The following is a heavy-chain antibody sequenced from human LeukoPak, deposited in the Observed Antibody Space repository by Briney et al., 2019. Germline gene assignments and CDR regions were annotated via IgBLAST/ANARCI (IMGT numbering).Heavy chain of an antibody. CDR2: IYYSGST. CDR3: AGRPHTYYYDSSGYFNWFDP. CDR1: GGSISSYY. D-gene: IGHD3-22*01. V-gene: IGHV4-59*08. Sequence: SETLSLTCTVSGGSISSYYWSWIRQPPGKGLEWIGYIYYSGSTNYNPSLKSRVTISVDTSKNQFSLKLSSVTAADTAVYYCAGRPHTYYYDSSGYFNWFDPWGQGTLVTVSS. J-gene: IGHJ5*02.